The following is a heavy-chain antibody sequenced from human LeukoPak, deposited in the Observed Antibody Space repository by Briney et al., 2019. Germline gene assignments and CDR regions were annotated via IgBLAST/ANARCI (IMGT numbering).Heavy chain of an antibody. J-gene: IGHJ4*02. CDR1: GFTFSSYA. D-gene: IGHD6-13*01. CDR3: ARDREQQLVRRYFDY. V-gene: IGHV4-30-2*01. Sequence: LRLSCAASGFTFSSYAMSWIRQPPGKGLEWIGYIYHSGSTYYNPSLKSRVTISVDRSKNQFSLKLSSVTAADTAVYYCARDREQQLVRRYFDYWGQGTLVTVSS. CDR2: IYHSGST.